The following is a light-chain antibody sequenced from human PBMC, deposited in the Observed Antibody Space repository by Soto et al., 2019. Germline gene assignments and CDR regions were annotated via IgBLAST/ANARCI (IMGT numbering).Light chain of an antibody. J-gene: IGLJ2*01. V-gene: IGLV2-14*01. Sequence: QSALTQPASVSGSPGQSIAISCTGTSSDIGSYHYVSWYQHHPGKAPKLIIYEVSNRPSGVSDRFSGSKSGNTASLTISGIQAEDEDDYYCSSYASSSTLVFGGGTKLTVL. CDR2: EVS. CDR3: SSYASSSTLV. CDR1: SSDIGSYHY.